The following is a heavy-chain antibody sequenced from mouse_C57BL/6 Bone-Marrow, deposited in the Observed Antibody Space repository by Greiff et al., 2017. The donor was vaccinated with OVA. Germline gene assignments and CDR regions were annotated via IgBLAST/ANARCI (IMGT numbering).Heavy chain of an antibody. CDR3: TRGYYFDY. J-gene: IGHJ2*01. V-gene: IGHV1-4*01. CDR1: GYTFTSYT. CDR2: IDPTNDYT. Sequence: VQRVESGAELARPGASVKMSCKASGYTFTSYTIHWVKQRPGQGLEWIGYIDPTNDYTNYNQKFKGKATLTADKSSSTAYMQLSSLTSEDSAVYYCTRGYYFDYWGQGTTLTASS.